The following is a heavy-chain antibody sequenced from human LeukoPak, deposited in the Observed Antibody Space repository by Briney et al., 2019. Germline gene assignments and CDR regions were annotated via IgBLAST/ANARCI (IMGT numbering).Heavy chain of an antibody. CDR2: IIPIFGTA. CDR3: AREVAGQYPDAFDI. J-gene: IGHJ3*02. CDR1: GGTFISYA. V-gene: IGHV1-69*13. Sequence: SVKVSCKASGGTFISYAISWVRQAPGQGLEWMGGIIPIFGTANYAQKFQGRVTITADESTSTAYMELSSLRSEDTAVYYCAREVAGQYPDAFDIWGQGTMVTVSS. D-gene: IGHD6-19*01.